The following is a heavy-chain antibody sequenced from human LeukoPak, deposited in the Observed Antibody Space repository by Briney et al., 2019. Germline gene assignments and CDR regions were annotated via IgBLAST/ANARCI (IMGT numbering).Heavy chain of an antibody. J-gene: IGHJ5*02. CDR3: ARVLWFGELVLVGFDP. V-gene: IGHV1-8*01. CDR1: GYTFTCYD. D-gene: IGHD3-10*01. CDR2: MNPNSGNK. Sequence: ASVTVSFKASGYTFTCYDINWVRQPTGQGLEWMGWMNPNSGNKGYAQKFQGRVTMTRNTSISTAYMELSSLRSEDTAVYYCARVLWFGELVLVGFDPWGQGTLVTVSS.